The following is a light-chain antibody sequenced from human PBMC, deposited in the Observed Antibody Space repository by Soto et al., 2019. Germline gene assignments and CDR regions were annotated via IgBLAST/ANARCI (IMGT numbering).Light chain of an antibody. CDR3: RQRRNWPIYT. CDR1: QSVGSY. J-gene: IGKJ2*01. Sequence: EIVLTQSPATLSLSPGERATLSCRASQSVGSYLAWYQQKPGQAPRLLIYDASNRAPGIPARFSGSGSGTDFTLTITSREPEDFAVYYCRQRRNWPIYTFGRGTKREIK. CDR2: DAS. V-gene: IGKV3-11*01.